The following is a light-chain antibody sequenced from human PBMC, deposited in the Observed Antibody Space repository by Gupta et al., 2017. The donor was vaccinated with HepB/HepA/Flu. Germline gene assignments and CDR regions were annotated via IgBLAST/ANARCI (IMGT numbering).Light chain of an antibody. J-gene: IGLJ3*02. V-gene: IGLV2-14*03. CDR3: SSNTCRSTWV. Sequence: QSALTQPASVSGSPGQSITISCTGPSSHGGGYNFASWYQQPQGKAPKRRSEDVSNRHSGVSKRCSGSKSGTTASLTTWGLQAEDEADAYCSSNTCRSTWVFGGGTKLTVL. CDR2: DVS. CDR1: SSHGGGYNF.